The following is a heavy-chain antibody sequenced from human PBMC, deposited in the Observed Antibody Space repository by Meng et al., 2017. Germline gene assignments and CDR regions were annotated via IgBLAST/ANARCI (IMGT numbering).Heavy chain of an antibody. CDR3: AHRRGDSREGWFDP. J-gene: IGHJ5*02. V-gene: IGHV2-5*02. CDR1: GFSLSTSGVG. Sequence: QNPLKASVPTLVTPTQTLTLTCTFSGFSLSTSGVGEGWIPQPPGKALEWLALIYWDDDKRYSPSLKSRLTITKDTSKNQVVLTMTNMDPVDTATYYCAHRRGDSREGWFDPWGQGTLVTVSS. CDR2: IYWDDDK. D-gene: IGHD2-21*02.